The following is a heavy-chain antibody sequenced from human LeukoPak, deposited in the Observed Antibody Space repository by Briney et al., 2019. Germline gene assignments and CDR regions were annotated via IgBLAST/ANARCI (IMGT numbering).Heavy chain of an antibody. CDR3: ARDLEAGTGYYYYGMDV. J-gene: IGHJ6*02. CDR2: INPNSGGT. D-gene: IGHD6-19*01. Sequence: ASVKVSCKASGYTFTCYYMHWVRQAPGQGLEWMGWINPNSGGTNYAQKFQGWVTMTRDTSISTAYMELSRLRSDDTAVYYCARDLEAGTGYYYYGMDVWGQGTTVTVSS. V-gene: IGHV1-2*04. CDR1: GYTFTCYY.